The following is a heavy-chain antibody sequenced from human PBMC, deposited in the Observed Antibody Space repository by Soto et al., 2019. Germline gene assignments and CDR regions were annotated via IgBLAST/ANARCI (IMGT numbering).Heavy chain of an antibody. J-gene: IGHJ3*02. Sequence: GGSLRLSCAGSGFIFSNAWMNWVRQAPGKGLEKVSRIKSKPSGGTTNYTAHVKGRFTISRDDSKNTLYLQMSSLKTEDSAVYYCATDVPFTMHAFHIWGQGTMVTVSS. D-gene: IGHD3-10*01. CDR3: ATDVPFTMHAFHI. CDR1: GFIFSNAW. CDR2: IKSKPSGGTT. V-gene: IGHV3-15*07.